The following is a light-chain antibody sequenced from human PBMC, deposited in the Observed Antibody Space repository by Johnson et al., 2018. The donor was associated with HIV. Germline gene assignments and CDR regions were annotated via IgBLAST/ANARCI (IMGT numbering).Light chain of an antibody. CDR2: EKN. CDR3: GTWDSSLSGGV. V-gene: IGLV1-51*02. Sequence: QSVLTQPPSVSAAPGQKVTISCSGSSSNIGNNFVSWYQQLPGTAPKLLIYEKNKRSSGIPDRFSGSKSGTSATLGITGLQTGDEADYYCGTWDSSLSGGVFGSGTKVTVL. J-gene: IGLJ1*01. CDR1: SSNIGNNF.